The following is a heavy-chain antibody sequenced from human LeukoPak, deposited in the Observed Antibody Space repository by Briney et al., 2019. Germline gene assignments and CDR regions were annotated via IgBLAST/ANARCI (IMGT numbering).Heavy chain of an antibody. Sequence: PSETLSLTCGVFGGSFSGYYWSWIRQPPGKGLEWIGEINHSGSGNYNSSLKSRVTISVDTSKNQFSLKVSSVTAADTAVYYCARTEDTYYYDSSGFLTGHYFDYWGQGTLVTVSS. CDR1: GGSFSGYY. J-gene: IGHJ4*02. CDR2: INHSGSG. V-gene: IGHV4-34*01. D-gene: IGHD3-22*01. CDR3: ARTEDTYYYDSSGFLTGHYFDY.